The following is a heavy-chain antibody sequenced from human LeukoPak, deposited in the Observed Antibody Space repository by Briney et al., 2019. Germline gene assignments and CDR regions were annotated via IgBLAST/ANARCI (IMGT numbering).Heavy chain of an antibody. Sequence: PSETLSLTCTVSGYSISSGYYWGWIRQPPGKGLEWIGSIYHSGSTYYNPSLKSRVTISVDTSKNQFSLKLSSVTAADTAVYYCARDGVTRRYNMYYYMDVWGKGTTVTVSS. CDR3: ARDGVTRRYNMYYYMDV. CDR2: IYHSGST. D-gene: IGHD1-1*01. CDR1: GYSISSGYY. V-gene: IGHV4-38-2*02. J-gene: IGHJ6*03.